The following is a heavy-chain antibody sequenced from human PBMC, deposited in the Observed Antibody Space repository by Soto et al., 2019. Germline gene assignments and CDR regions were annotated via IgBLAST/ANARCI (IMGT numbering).Heavy chain of an antibody. V-gene: IGHV3-30-3*01. J-gene: IGHJ5*02. CDR2: ISYDGNNK. CDR3: AREVVPAAESFRWFDP. CDR1: GFTYSTYT. Sequence: GGSLRLSCAASGFTYSTYTIHWVRQAPGKGLEWVAVISYDGNNKFYADSVKGRFTISRDNAKNTLYLQMNSLRAEDTAVYYCAREVVPAAESFRWFDPWGQGTLVTVSS. D-gene: IGHD2-2*01.